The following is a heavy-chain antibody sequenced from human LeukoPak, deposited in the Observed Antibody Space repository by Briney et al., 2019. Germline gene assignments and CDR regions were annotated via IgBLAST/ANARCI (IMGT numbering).Heavy chain of an antibody. V-gene: IGHV3-30*03. CDR3: ARGSSTTVTTLDY. D-gene: IGHD4-17*01. J-gene: IGHJ4*02. CDR1: GFTFSSYG. CDR2: ISYDGSKE. Sequence: PGRSLRLSCAASGFTFSSYGMHWVRQAPGKGLEWVAVISYDGSKEYYVDSVKGRFIISRDNSKNTLYLQMNSLRVEDTAVYYCARGSSTTVTTLDYWGQGTLVTVSS.